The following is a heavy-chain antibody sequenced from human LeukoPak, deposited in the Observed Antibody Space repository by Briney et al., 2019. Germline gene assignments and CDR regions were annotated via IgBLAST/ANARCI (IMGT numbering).Heavy chain of an antibody. Sequence: GGSLRLSCAASGFTFSSYSMNWVRQAPGKGLEWVANIKEDGSEKYYVDSVKGRFTISRDNAKNSLYLQMNSLRAEDTAVYYCALQYTGNRDCWGQGTLVTVSS. CDR1: GFTFSSYS. CDR2: IKEDGSEK. J-gene: IGHJ4*02. V-gene: IGHV3-7*01. D-gene: IGHD4-4*01. CDR3: ALQYTGNRDC.